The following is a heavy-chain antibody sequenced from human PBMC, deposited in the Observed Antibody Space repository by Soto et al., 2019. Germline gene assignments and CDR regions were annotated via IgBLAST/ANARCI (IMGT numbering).Heavy chain of an antibody. D-gene: IGHD3-16*01. J-gene: IGHJ4*02. CDR2: VYHTGTT. Sequence: QLQLQESGSGLVKPSETLSLTCAVSGASINNAHYSWTWIRQLPGKGLEWIGYVYHTGTTDYNPSLQGRSTISIHASMPVFPLRLPSVPAAGPAVYSCASVSLVPSAVMSFFFDYWGQGILATVSS. CDR3: ASVSLVPSAVMSFFFDY. CDR1: GASINNAHYS. V-gene: IGHV4-30-2*01.